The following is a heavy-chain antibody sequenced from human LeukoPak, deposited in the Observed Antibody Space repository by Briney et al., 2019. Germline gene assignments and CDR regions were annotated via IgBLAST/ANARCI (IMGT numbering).Heavy chain of an antibody. CDR3: ATTPPSSSTPGGYNWFDP. Sequence: ASVKDSSKVSGYTFTDFYMHCGQQTPGKGLEWMGLVYPEDGETINAEKFRSRVTITADTSTDTAYMELSSLRSEDTAVYYCATTPPSSSTPGGYNWFDPWGQGTLVTVSS. D-gene: IGHD6-6*01. J-gene: IGHJ5*02. V-gene: IGHV1-69-2*01. CDR2: VYPEDGET. CDR1: GYTFTDFY.